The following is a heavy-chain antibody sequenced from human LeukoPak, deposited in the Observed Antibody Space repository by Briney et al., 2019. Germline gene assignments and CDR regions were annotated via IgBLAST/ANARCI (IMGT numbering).Heavy chain of an antibody. V-gene: IGHV1-2*02. CDR2: INPNTDGT. Sequence: ASVKVSCKASGYTFTVYYIHWVRQAPAQGLEWMGWINPNTDGTNYAQKFQGRVTMTRDASISTAYMELTRLRSDDTAVYYCARHGGAADYWGQGTLVTVSS. CDR1: GYTFTVYY. CDR3: ARHGGAADY. J-gene: IGHJ4*02. D-gene: IGHD1-26*01.